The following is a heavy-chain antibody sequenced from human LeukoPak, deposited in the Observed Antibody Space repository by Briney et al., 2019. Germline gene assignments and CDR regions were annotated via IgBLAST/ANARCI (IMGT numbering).Heavy chain of an antibody. CDR1: GESFSGYY. J-gene: IGHJ5*02. CDR2: INHSGST. CDR3: ARAVVTPPRGFDP. V-gene: IGHV4-34*01. Sequence: PSETLSLTCAVYGESFSGYYWSWIRQPPGKGLEWIGEINHSGSTNYNPSLKSRVTISVDTSKNQFSLKLSSVTAADTAVYYCARAVVTPPRGFDPWGQGTLVTVSS. D-gene: IGHD4-23*01.